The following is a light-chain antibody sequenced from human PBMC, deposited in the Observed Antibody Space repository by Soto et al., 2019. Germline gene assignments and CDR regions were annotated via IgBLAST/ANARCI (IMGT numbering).Light chain of an antibody. V-gene: IGLV1-44*01. CDR2: NDD. Sequence: QSVVTQPPSASGSPGQRSTISCSGSSSNIGSNTVNWYQLVPGTAPKFLIYNDDRQPSGVPDRFSASKSGTSASLAISGLQSEGEADYYCAVWDDSLNGPVFGGGTKLTVL. CDR3: AVWDDSLNGPV. J-gene: IGLJ2*01. CDR1: SSNIGSNT.